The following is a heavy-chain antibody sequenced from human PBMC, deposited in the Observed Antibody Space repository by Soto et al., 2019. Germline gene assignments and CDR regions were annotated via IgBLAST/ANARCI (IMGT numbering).Heavy chain of an antibody. CDR3: ARSPLGYDYVRQTWREVGASFDI. CDR2: LIHGGST. Sequence: QVRLEQWGAGLLKPSETLSLTCAIYGASLGGFHWTWLRQAPGKGLEWIGELIHGGSTNYNPSLKGRVSFSLDTSKNQFSLHLMSVTAADTAVYYCARSPLGYDYVRQTWREVGASFDIWGRGTLVTVSS. D-gene: IGHD3-16*01. J-gene: IGHJ3*02. V-gene: IGHV4-34*12. CDR1: GASLGGFH.